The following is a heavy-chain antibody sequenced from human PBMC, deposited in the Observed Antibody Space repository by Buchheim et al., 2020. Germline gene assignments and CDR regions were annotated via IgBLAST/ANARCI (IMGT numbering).Heavy chain of an antibody. D-gene: IGHD2-2*01. CDR1: GFTFSSYA. V-gene: IGHV3-30-3*01. CDR3: ARDLTEYQLLYYYYYGMDV. CDR2: ISYDGSNK. Sequence: QVQLVESGGGVVQPGRSLRLSCAASGFTFSSYAMHWVRQAPGKGLEWVAVISYDGSNKYYADSVKGRFTISRDNSKNTLYLQMNSLRAEDTAVYYCARDLTEYQLLYYYYYGMDVWGQGTT. J-gene: IGHJ6*02.